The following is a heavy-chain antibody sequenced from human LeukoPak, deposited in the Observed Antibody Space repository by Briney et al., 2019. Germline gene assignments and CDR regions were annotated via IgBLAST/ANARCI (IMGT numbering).Heavy chain of an antibody. CDR2: ISNDGDNK. V-gene: IGHV3-30*04. CDR3: ARENIVGAPTH. J-gene: IGHJ4*02. CDR1: GFTFSSSA. D-gene: IGHD1-26*01. Sequence: GGSLRLSCAASGFTFSSSAMHWVRQAPGKGLEWVALISNDGDNKYYADSVKGRFTISRDNSKNTLFLHMNSLRAEDTALFYCARENIVGAPTHWGQGTLVTVSS.